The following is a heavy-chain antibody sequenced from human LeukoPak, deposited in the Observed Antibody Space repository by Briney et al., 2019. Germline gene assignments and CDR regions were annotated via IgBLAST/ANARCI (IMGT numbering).Heavy chain of an antibody. J-gene: IGHJ6*03. Sequence: GASVKVSCKASGGTFSSYAISWVRQAPGQGLEWMGGIIPIFGTANYAQKFQGRVTITADKSTGTAYMELSSLRSEDTAVYYCASRTDIVVVVAATPWDYYYMDVWGKGTTVTVSS. CDR2: IIPIFGTA. CDR1: GGTFSSYA. D-gene: IGHD2-15*01. CDR3: ASRTDIVVVVAATPWDYYYMDV. V-gene: IGHV1-69*06.